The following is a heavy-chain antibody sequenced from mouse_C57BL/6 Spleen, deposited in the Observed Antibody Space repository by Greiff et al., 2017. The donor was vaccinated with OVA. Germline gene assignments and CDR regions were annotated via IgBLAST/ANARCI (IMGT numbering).Heavy chain of an antibody. J-gene: IGHJ4*01. D-gene: IGHD1-1*01. Sequence: VQLQQPGAELVKPGASVKISCKASGYTFTDYYINWVKQRPGQGLEWIGKIGPGSGSTYYNEKFKGKATLTADKSSSTAYMQLSSLTSEDSAVYFCARYYYGSSYEDYYAMDYWGQGTSVTVSS. CDR1: GYTFTDYY. CDR2: IGPGSGST. CDR3: ARYYYGSSYEDYYAMDY. V-gene: IGHV1-77*01.